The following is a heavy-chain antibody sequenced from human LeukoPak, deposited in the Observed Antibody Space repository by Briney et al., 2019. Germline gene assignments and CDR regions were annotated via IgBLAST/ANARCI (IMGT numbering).Heavy chain of an antibody. CDR3: ARHNAGRGDDAFDI. Sequence: SETLSLTCTVSGGSIRSYYWSWIRQPPGKGLEWIGYMYYRVTTNYNPSLKSRVTMSVDTAKKQFSLNLTSVTAADTAVYYCARHNAGRGDDAFDIWGQGTVVSVSS. V-gene: IGHV4-59*08. J-gene: IGHJ3*02. CDR1: GGSIRSYY. CDR2: MYYRVTT. D-gene: IGHD6-13*01.